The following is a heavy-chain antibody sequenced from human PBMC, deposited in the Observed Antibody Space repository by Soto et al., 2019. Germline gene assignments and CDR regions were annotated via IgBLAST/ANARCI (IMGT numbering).Heavy chain of an antibody. CDR3: TKGIASED. D-gene: IGHD6-13*01. CDR1: GFTFNTAW. V-gene: IGHV3-15*01. CDR2: VKTKTDGGTT. Sequence: GGSLRLSCSASGFTFNTAWMNWVRQAPGKGLEWVGRVKTKTDGGTTDYAAPVKGRFTISRDDSENTLYLQMNSLKTEDTAAYYCTKGIASEDWGQGTLVTVSS. J-gene: IGHJ4*02.